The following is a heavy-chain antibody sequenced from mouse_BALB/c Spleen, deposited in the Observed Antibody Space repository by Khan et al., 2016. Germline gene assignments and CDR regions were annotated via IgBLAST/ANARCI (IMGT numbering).Heavy chain of an antibody. J-gene: IGHJ3*01. CDR1: GCNIKDYY. CDR2: IDLENGHT. V-gene: IGHV14-1*02. Sequence: VPLQPSGAELVRPGALVKLSCKASGCNIKDYYLYRVKQRPEQGLEWVGWIDLENGHTRYEPKFQGKDCMTADTSSNTAYLQTSSLTTEDTAVYGCSEEISFRPSRRFAYWGQRTLGTVSA. D-gene: IGHD2-12*01. CDR3: SEEISFRPSRRFAY.